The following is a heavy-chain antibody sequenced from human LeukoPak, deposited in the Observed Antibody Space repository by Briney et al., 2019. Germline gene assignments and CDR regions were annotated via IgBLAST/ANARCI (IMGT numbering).Heavy chain of an antibody. J-gene: IGHJ4*02. CDR3: ASVTSSLAARPTFDY. V-gene: IGHV3-30*09. D-gene: IGHD6-6*01. Sequence: GGSLRLSCAASGFTFSSYWMSWVRQPPGKGLEWVAVISYDGSNKYYADSVKGRFAISRDNSKNTMYLQMNSLRADDTAVYYCASVTSSLAARPTFDYWGQGTLVTVSS. CDR1: GFTFSSYW. CDR2: ISYDGSNK.